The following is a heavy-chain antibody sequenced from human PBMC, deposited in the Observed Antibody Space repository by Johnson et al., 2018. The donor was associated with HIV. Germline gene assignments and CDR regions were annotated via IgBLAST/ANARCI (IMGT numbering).Heavy chain of an antibody. J-gene: IGHJ3*02. V-gene: IGHV3-73*01. D-gene: IGHD3-16*02. CDR3: TRHDGLRLGELSSDAFDI. CDR2: IRSKANSYAP. CDR1: GFTFSTYG. Sequence: VQLVESGGGVVQPGRSLRLSCAASGFTFSTYGMHWVRQASGKGLEWVGRIRSKANSYAPAYAASVKGRFTISRDDSKNTTYLQMNSLKTEDTAVYYCTRHDGLRLGELSSDAFDIWGQGTMVTVSS.